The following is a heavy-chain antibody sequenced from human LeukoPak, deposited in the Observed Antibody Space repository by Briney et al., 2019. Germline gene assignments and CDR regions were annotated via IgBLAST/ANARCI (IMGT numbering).Heavy chain of an antibody. J-gene: IGHJ4*02. D-gene: IGHD3-10*01. Sequence: GASVTVSFTASRYPFTSYAMHWVRQARGQRLEWMGWIHVGNGNTEYSQKFQGRVTITRDTPATTTYMELSSLRSEDTAVYYCARVDGSGPNAPNDCWGQGSLVTVSS. CDR1: RYPFTSYA. CDR2: IHVGNGNT. CDR3: ARVDGSGPNAPNDC. V-gene: IGHV1-3*01.